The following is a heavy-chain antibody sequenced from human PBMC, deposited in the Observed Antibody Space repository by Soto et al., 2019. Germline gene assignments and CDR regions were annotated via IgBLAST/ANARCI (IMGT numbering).Heavy chain of an antibody. Sequence: QVQLVQSGAEVKKPGSSVKVSCKASGGTFSSYAISWVRQAPGQGLEWMGGIIPIFGTANYAQKFQGRVTITADESTSTAYMELSSLRAEDTAVYYCAREQTRDGYKYDAFDIWGQGTMVTVSS. CDR1: GGTFSSYA. CDR3: AREQTRDGYKYDAFDI. J-gene: IGHJ3*02. D-gene: IGHD5-12*01. V-gene: IGHV1-69*01. CDR2: IIPIFGTA.